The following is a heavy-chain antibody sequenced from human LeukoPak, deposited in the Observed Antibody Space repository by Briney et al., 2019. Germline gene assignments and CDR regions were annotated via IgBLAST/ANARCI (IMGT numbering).Heavy chain of an antibody. CDR1: GFTFSSYA. Sequence: GGSLRLSCAASGFTFSSYAMSWVRQAPGKGLEWVSAISGSGGSTYYADSVKGRFTISRDNSKNTLYLQMNSLRAEDTAVYYCASEGLYYYDSSGWLWGQGTLVTVSS. D-gene: IGHD3-22*01. CDR3: ASEGLYYYDSSGWL. CDR2: ISGSGGST. J-gene: IGHJ4*02. V-gene: IGHV3-23*01.